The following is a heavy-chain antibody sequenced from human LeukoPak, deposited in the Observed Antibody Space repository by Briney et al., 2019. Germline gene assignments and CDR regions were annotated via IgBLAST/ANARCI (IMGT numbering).Heavy chain of an antibody. CDR1: GYTFTSYG. CDR2: ISAYNGNT. D-gene: IGHD6-13*01. J-gene: IGHJ6*03. CDR3: ARDEYSSSWYIGLQRVYYYYYMDV. V-gene: IGHV1-18*01. Sequence: ASVKVSCKASGYTFTSYGISWVRQAPGQGLEWMGWISAYNGNTNYAQKLQGRVTMTTDTSTSTAYMELRSLRSDDTAVYYCARDEYSSSWYIGLQRVYYYYYMDVWGKGTTVTVSS.